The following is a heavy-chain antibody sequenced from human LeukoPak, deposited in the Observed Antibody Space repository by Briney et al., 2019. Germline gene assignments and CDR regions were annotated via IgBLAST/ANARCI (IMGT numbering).Heavy chain of an antibody. J-gene: IGHJ4*02. D-gene: IGHD3-10*01. CDR1: GFAFRSHA. CDR2: IRYDGSKK. CDR3: AKSFWWFGEFSPFDY. V-gene: IGHV3-30*02. Sequence: GGSLRLSCTASGFAFRSHAMHWVRQAPGKGLEWVAFIRYDGSKKFYADSVKGRFTISRDNSKNTLYLQMHSLRAEDTAVYYCAKSFWWFGEFSPFDYWGQGTLVTVSS.